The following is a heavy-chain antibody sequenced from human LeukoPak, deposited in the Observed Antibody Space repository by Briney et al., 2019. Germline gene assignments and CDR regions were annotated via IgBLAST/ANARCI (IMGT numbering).Heavy chain of an antibody. V-gene: IGHV3-11*01. CDR1: GFTFSDYY. CDR2: ISSSGSTI. CDR3: TRENMAHEGFDY. J-gene: IGHJ4*02. Sequence: PGGSLRLSCAASGFTFSDYYMNWIRQAPGKGLEWVSYISSSGSTIYYADSVKGRFTISRDNAKNSLYLQMSSLRAEDTAVYYCTRENMAHEGFDYWGQGTLVTVSS. D-gene: IGHD5-24*01.